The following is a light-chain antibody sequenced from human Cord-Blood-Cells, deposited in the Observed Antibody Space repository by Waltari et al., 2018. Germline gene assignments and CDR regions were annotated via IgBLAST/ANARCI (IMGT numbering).Light chain of an antibody. CDR1: QSVSSSY. Sequence: EIVLTQSPGTLSLSPGERDTLSCRASQSVSSSYLAWYQQKPGQAPRLLIYGASSRATGVPDRCSGSGSGTDFPLTISRLEPEDFAVYYCQQYGSSPTFGQGTKVEIK. CDR3: QQYGSSPT. V-gene: IGKV3-20*01. CDR2: GAS. J-gene: IGKJ1*01.